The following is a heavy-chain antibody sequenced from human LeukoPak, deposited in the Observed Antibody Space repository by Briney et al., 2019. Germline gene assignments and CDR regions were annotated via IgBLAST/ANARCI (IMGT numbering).Heavy chain of an antibody. D-gene: IGHD2-2*01. Sequence: SKTLSLTCTVSGGSISSGGYYWSWIRQHPGKGLEWIGYIYYSGSTYYNPSLKSRVTISVDTSKNQFSLKLSSVTAADTAVYYCARTPGEIVVVPAATGARYYYYYGMDVWGQGTTVTVSS. CDR2: IYYSGST. CDR3: ARTPGEIVVVPAATGARYYYYYGMDV. J-gene: IGHJ6*02. V-gene: IGHV4-31*03. CDR1: GGSISSGGYY.